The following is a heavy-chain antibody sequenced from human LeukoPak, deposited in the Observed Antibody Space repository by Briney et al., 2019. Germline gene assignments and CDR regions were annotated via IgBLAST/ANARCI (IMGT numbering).Heavy chain of an antibody. D-gene: IGHD3-16*01. J-gene: IGHJ4*02. V-gene: IGHV4-59*01. CDR3: ARVITIRGFIFDY. CDR2: IYYSGCT. CDR1: GGSFNSYY. Sequence: SETLSLTCTVSGGSFNSYYWSWIRQPPGKGLEWIGYIYYSGCTNYNPSLKKRATLSVDTSKHQFSLHLNSVTAADTAVYYCARVITIRGFIFDYWGQGTLVTVSS.